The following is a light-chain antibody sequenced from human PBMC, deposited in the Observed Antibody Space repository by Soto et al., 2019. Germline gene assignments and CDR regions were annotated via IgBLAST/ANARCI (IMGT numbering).Light chain of an antibody. J-gene: IGKJ4*01. CDR2: GAS. Sequence: EIVMTQSPATLSVSPGERATLSCRASQSVSSNLAWYQQKPGQAPRLLIYGASTRATGIPARFSGSGSGTEVTHTISSLQSEDFAVYYCQQYNNGPPPLTFGGGTKVEI. CDR1: QSVSSN. CDR3: QQYNNGPPPLT. V-gene: IGKV3-15*01.